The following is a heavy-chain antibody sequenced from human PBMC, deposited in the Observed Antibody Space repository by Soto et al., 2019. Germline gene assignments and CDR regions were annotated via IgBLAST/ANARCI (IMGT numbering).Heavy chain of an antibody. CDR2: ISGSGGST. J-gene: IGHJ4*02. V-gene: IGHV3-23*01. Sequence: GGSLRLSCGASGFTFSSYAMSCVRQAPGKGLEWVSAISGSGGSTYYADSVKGRFTISRDNSKNTLYLQMNSLRAEDTAVYYCAKDGVAGPFDYWGQGTLVTVSS. CDR1: GFTFSSYA. D-gene: IGHD2-15*01. CDR3: AKDGVAGPFDY.